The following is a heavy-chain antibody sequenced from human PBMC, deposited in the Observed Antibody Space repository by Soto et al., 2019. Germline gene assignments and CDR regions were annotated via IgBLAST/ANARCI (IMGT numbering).Heavy chain of an antibody. CDR1: GGSISSYY. V-gene: IGHV4-59*08. J-gene: IGHJ4*02. CDR2: IYYSGST. Sequence: SETLSLTCTVSGGSISSYYWSWIRQPPGKGLEWIGYIYYSGSTNYNPSLKSRVTISVDTSKNQFSLKLSSVTAADTAVYYCARHTALATEPFDYWGQGTLVTVSS. CDR3: ARHTALATEPFDY. D-gene: IGHD5-12*01.